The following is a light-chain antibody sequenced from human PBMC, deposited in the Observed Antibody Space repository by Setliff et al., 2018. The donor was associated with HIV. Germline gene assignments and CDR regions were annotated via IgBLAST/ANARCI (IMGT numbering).Light chain of an antibody. V-gene: IGLV2-23*02. J-gene: IGLJ1*01. CDR2: EVS. CDR3: CSYAGSYTYI. Sequence: QSALTQPASVSGSPGQSITISCNGTSSDLGSYNLVSWYQEPPGKVPKLIIYEVSKRSSGLSYRFSGSKSGNTASLTIVGLQPEDEADYYCCSYAGSYTYIFGTGTKVTVL. CDR1: SSDLGSYNL.